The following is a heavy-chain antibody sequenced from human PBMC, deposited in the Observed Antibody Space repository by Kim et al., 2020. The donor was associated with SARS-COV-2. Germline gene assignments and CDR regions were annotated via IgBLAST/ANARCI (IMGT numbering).Heavy chain of an antibody. CDR2: MNPNSGNT. Sequence: ASVKVSCKASGYTFTSYDINWVRQATGQGLEWMGWMNPNSGNTGYAQKFQGRVTMTRNTSISTAYMELSSLRSEDTAVYYCALDQAVVAGYYYYGMDVWGQGTTVTVSS. J-gene: IGHJ6*02. CDR3: ALDQAVVAGYYYYGMDV. D-gene: IGHD6-19*01. V-gene: IGHV1-8*01. CDR1: GYTFTSYD.